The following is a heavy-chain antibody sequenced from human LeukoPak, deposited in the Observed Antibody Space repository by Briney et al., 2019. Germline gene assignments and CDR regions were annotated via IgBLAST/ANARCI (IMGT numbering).Heavy chain of an antibody. D-gene: IGHD3-10*01. Sequence: PAGYLRLSCAASGFTFSSYGMHWVRQAPGKGLEWVVFIRYDGSNKYYADSVKGRFTISRDNSKNTPYLQMNSLRAEDTAVYYCAIDEFVFARGSGFAYWGQGTLFTVSS. CDR1: GFTFSSYG. J-gene: IGHJ4*02. CDR2: IRYDGSNK. CDR3: AIDEFVFARGSGFAY. V-gene: IGHV3-30*02.